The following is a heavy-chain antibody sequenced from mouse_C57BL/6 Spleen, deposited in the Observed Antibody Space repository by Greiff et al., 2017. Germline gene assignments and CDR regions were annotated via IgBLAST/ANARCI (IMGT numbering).Heavy chain of an antibody. Sequence: QVQLQQPGAELVKPGASVRFSCKASGYPFPSSWRHWVKRRPGQGLEWIGMIHPNSGSTNYNEKFKSKATLTVDKSSSTAYMQLSSLTSEDSAVYYCAREGGYGNPFAYWGQGTLVTVSA. CDR2: IHPNSGST. J-gene: IGHJ3*01. CDR3: AREGGYGNPFAY. V-gene: IGHV1-64*01. CDR1: GYPFPSSW. D-gene: IGHD2-1*01.